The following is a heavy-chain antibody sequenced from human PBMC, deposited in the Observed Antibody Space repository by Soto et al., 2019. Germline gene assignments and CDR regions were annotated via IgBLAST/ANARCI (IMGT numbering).Heavy chain of an antibody. V-gene: IGHV3-30*18. CDR1: GFTFSSYG. D-gene: IGHD1-26*01. J-gene: IGHJ4*02. CDR3: AKDLGGATTERGDY. CDR2: ISYDGSNK. Sequence: QVQLVESGGGVVQPGRSLRLSCAASGFTFSSYGMHWVRQAPGKGLEWVAVISYDGSNKYYADSVKGRFTISRDNSKNTLYLQMNSLRAEDTAVYYCAKDLGGATTERGDYWGQGTLVTVSS.